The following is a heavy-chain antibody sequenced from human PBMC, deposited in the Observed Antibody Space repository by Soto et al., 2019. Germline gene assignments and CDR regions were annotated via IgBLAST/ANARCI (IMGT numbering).Heavy chain of an antibody. V-gene: IGHV3-23*01. Sequence: GGSLRLSCAASGFTFSSFSMTWVRQAPGKGLEWVSAISGSGGTTHYAVSVKGRLIISRDKSKNTLYLQMNSLRAEDTAVYYCAEILAVAATNYWGQGTLVTVSS. CDR3: AEILAVAATNY. D-gene: IGHD6-19*01. J-gene: IGHJ4*02. CDR2: ISGSGGTT. CDR1: GFTFSSFS.